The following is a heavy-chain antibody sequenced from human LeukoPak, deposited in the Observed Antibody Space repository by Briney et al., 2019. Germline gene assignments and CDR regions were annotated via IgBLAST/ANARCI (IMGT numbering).Heavy chain of an antibody. D-gene: IGHD3-22*01. J-gene: IGHJ5*02. Sequence: PSETPSLTCTVSGGSISSSSYYWGWIRQPPGKGLEWFRSIYYSESTYCNPSLKSRVTISVDTSKNQFSLKLSSVTAADTAVYYCARHSTTYYYDSSGPWGQGTLVTVSS. CDR3: ARHSTTYYYDSSGP. V-gene: IGHV4-39*01. CDR2: IYYSEST. CDR1: GGSISSSSYY.